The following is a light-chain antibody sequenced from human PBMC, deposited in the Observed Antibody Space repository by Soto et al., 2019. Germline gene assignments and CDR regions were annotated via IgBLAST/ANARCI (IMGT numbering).Light chain of an antibody. Sequence: DIQMAQSPSSLYACVGGRGTSTGRASQGISSWLAWYPPKPEKAPKLLIYDASSLESGVPSRFSGSGSGTEFTLTLSRLQPDDFATYYCQQCNSYPWTFAQGTKV. J-gene: IGKJ1*01. CDR3: QQCNSYPWT. V-gene: IGKV1D-16*01. CDR2: DAS. CDR1: QGISSW.